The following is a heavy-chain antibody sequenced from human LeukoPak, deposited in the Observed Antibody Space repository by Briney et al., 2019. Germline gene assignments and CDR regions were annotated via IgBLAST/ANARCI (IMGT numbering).Heavy chain of an antibody. V-gene: IGHV3-15*01. D-gene: IGHD3-9*01. CDR3: AKGCPGCYYYYYMDV. Sequence: GGSLRLSCAASGFTFSNAWMSWVRQAPGKGLEWVGRIKSKTDGGTTGYAAPVKGRFTISRDDSKNTLYLQMNSLKTEDTAVYYCAKGCPGCYYYYYMDVWGKGTTVTVSS. CDR2: IKSKTDGGTT. CDR1: GFTFSNAW. J-gene: IGHJ6*03.